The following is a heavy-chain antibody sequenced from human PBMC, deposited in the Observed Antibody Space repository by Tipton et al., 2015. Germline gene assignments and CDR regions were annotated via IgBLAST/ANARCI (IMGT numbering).Heavy chain of an antibody. D-gene: IGHD3-22*01. CDR2: INGGGDYT. CDR1: GFILSTYA. J-gene: IGHJ4*02. V-gene: IGHV3-23*01. CDR3: ARHRRGTYYYTLPD. Sequence: SLRLSCRASGFILSTYAMSWVRQPPGKGLEWVSAINGGGDYTNSADSVKGRFTISRDNSKNTLYLQMNSLRAEDTAVYYCARHRRGTYYYTLPDWGQGTLVTVSS.